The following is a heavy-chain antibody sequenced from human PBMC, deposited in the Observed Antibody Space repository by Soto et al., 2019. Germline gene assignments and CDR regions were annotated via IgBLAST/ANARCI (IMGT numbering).Heavy chain of an antibody. CDR3: ARDRAGGNDAFDI. CDR2: ISYDGSNK. CDR1: GFTFSSYA. V-gene: IGHV3-30*04. Sequence: GGSLRLSCAASGFTFSSYAMHWVRQAPGKWLEWVAVISYDGSNKYYADSVKGRFTISRDNSKNTLYLQMNSLRAEDTAVYYCARDRAGGNDAFDIWGQGTMVTVSS. J-gene: IGHJ3*02. D-gene: IGHD2-15*01.